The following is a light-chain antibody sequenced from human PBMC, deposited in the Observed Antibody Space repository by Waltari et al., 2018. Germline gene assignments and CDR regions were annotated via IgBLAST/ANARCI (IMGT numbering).Light chain of an antibody. CDR1: SSTLGIHY. J-gene: IGLJ1*01. CDR3: GVWDDSLTSEV. V-gene: IGLV1-51*02. Sequence: QSVLTQPPSVSAAPGQKVTISCSGRSSTLGIHYVSWYQIFPGTAPKLLIYEDNKRPSGIPDRFSGSKSGTSSTLGIAGLQTGDEADYYCGVWDDSLTSEVFGTGTKVAVL. CDR2: EDN.